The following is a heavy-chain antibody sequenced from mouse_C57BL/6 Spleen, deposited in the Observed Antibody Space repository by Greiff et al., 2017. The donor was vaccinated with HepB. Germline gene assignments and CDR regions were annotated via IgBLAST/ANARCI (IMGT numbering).Heavy chain of an antibody. J-gene: IGHJ3*01. CDR2: IRNKANGYTT. D-gene: IGHD1-1*01. CDR1: GFTFTDYY. CDR3: ARYGSSYGWFAY. Sequence: EVKLMESGGGLVQPGGSLSLSCAASGFTFTDYYMSWVRQPPGKALEWLGFIRNKANGYTTEYSASVKGRFTISRDNSQSILYLQMNALRAEDSATYYCARYGSSYGWFAYWGQGTLVTVSA. V-gene: IGHV7-3*01.